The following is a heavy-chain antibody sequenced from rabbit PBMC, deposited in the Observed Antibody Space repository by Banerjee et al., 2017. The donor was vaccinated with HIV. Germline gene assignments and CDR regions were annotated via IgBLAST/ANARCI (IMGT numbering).Heavy chain of an antibody. CDR1: GIDFSGYYY. CDR3: GRDRDGDAGYGSLAL. Sequence: QEQLEESGGGLVKPGGTLTLTCKASGIDFSGYYYICWVRQAPGKGLELIACIYSSNGDKWYASWVNGRFTISRSTSLNTVDLKMTSLTVADTATYFCGRDRDGDAGYGSLALWGQGTLVTVS. CDR2: IYSSNGDK. D-gene: IGHD6-1*01. J-gene: IGHJ4*01. V-gene: IGHV1S43*01.